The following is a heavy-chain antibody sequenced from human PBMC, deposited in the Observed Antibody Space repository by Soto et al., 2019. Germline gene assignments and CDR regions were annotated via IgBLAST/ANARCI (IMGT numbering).Heavy chain of an antibody. J-gene: IGHJ4*02. D-gene: IGHD3-10*01. V-gene: IGHV3-7*03. CDR3: ARGSPYGEFDY. Sequence: VQLVESGGGVVQPGRSLRLSCAASGFTFSSYWMSWVRQAPGKGLEWVANIKQDGSEKYYVDSVKGRFTISRDNAKNSLYLQMNSLRAEDTAAYYCARGSPYGEFDYCGQGTLVTVSS. CDR1: GFTFSSYW. CDR2: IKQDGSEK.